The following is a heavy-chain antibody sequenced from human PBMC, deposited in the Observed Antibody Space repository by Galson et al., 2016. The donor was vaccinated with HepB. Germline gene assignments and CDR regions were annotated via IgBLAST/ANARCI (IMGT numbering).Heavy chain of an antibody. CDR1: GFTFSIYD. V-gene: IGHV3-13*01. D-gene: IGHD5-12*01. J-gene: IGHJ6*04. CDR2: IGTAGNT. CDR3: ARDGGYSGCDAYGLDV. Sequence: SLRLSCAASGFTFSIYDMHWVRQAPGSGLEWVSVIGTAGNTYYAASVKGRFTISREDAKNSLFLQMNSLTVGDTAVYYCARDGGYSGCDAYGLDVWGKGTTVTVSS.